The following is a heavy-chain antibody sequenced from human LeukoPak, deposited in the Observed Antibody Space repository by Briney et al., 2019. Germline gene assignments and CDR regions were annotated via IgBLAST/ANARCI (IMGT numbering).Heavy chain of an antibody. CDR1: GFTFRNYA. CDR2: ISYDGSNK. CDR3: AKDLGYRRRVVSGTDAFDI. V-gene: IGHV3-30*04. J-gene: IGHJ3*02. D-gene: IGHD2-15*01. Sequence: GGSLRLSCGASGFTFRNYAMHWVRQAPGKGLEWVAVISYDGSNKYYADSVKGRFTISGDNSKNTLYLQMNSLRAEDTAVYYCAKDLGYRRRVVSGTDAFDIWGRGTMVTVSS.